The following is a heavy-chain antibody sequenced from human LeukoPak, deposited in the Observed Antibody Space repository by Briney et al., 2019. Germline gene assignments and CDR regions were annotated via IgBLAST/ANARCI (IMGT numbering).Heavy chain of an antibody. CDR1: GYSFTSYW. D-gene: IGHD3-22*01. CDR2: IDPSDSYT. Sequence: PGESLRISCTGSGYSFTSYWISWVRQMPGKGLEWMGRIDPSDSYTNYSPSFQGHVTISADKSISTAYLQWSSLKASDTAMYYCARTDYYDSSGYYGLPDYWGQGTLVTVSS. V-gene: IGHV5-10-1*01. CDR3: ARTDYYDSSGYYGLPDY. J-gene: IGHJ4*02.